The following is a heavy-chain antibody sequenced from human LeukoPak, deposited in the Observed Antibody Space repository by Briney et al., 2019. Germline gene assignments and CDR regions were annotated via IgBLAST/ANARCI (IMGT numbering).Heavy chain of an antibody. CDR2: IYYSGST. V-gene: IGHV4-59*01. D-gene: IGHD3-10*01. Sequence: SETLSLTCTVSGGSISSYYWSWIRQPPGKGLEWIGYIYYSGSTNNNPSLKSRVTISVDTSKNQFSLKLSSVTAADTAMYYCARDQTYYYGSGSYRAFDYWGQGTLVTVSS. CDR3: ARDQTYYYGSGSYRAFDY. CDR1: GGSISSYY. J-gene: IGHJ4*02.